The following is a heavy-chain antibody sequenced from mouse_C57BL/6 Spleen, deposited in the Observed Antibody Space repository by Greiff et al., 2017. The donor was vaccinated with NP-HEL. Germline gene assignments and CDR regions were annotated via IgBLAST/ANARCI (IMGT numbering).Heavy chain of an antibody. Sequence: QVQLQQSGAELVRPGTSVKVSCKASGYAFTNYLIEWVKQRPGQGLEWIGVINPGSGGTNYNEKFKGKATLTADKSSSTAYMQLSSLTSEDSAVYFCARSEDWGFAYWGQGTLVTVSA. J-gene: IGHJ3*01. V-gene: IGHV1-54*01. CDR2: INPGSGGT. D-gene: IGHD4-1*01. CDR1: GYAFTNYL. CDR3: ARSEDWGFAY.